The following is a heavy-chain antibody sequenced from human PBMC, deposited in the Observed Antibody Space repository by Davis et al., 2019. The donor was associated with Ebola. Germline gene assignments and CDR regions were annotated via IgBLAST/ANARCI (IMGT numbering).Heavy chain of an antibody. V-gene: IGHV3-73*01. D-gene: IGHD3-9*01. CDR2: IRSKANSYAT. CDR1: GFTFSGSS. J-gene: IGHJ3*02. Sequence: PGGSLRLSCAASGFTFSGSSMHWVRQASGKGLEWVGHIRSKANSYATAYGASVKGRFTISRDDSKNTAYLQMNSLRAEDTAVYYCAKSNYDILTGYHDVFHIWGQGTMVTVSS. CDR3: AKSNYDILTGYHDVFHI.